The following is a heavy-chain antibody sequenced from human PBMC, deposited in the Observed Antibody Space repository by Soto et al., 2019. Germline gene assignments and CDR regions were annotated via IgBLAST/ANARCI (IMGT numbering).Heavy chain of an antibody. D-gene: IGHD3-10*01. CDR3: ASQGDYYGSGSYLDY. CDR2: IKQDGSEK. Sequence: EVQLVESGGGLAQPGGSLRLSCAASGFTFSSYWMSWVRQAPGKGLEWVANIKQDGSEKYYVDSVKGRFTISRDNAKNSLYLQMNSLRAEDTAVYYCASQGDYYGSGSYLDYWGQGTLVTVSS. CDR1: GFTFSSYW. V-gene: IGHV3-7*02. J-gene: IGHJ4*02.